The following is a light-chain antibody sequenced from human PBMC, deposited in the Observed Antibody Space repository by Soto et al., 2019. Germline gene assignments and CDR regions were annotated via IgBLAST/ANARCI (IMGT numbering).Light chain of an antibody. CDR2: AAS. V-gene: IGKV1-9*01. J-gene: IGKJ4*01. Sequence: LSASVGDRVTMTCRASQDISTHLAWYKQEPGKAPELLIYAASTLQRGVPSRFSGSGSGTDFTLTISSLQPEDFTTFYCQQLNSYPLTFGGGTKVDIK. CDR3: QQLNSYPLT. CDR1: QDISTH.